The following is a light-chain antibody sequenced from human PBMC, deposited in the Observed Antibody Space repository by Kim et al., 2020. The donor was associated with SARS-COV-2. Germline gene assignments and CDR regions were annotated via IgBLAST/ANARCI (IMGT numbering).Light chain of an antibody. Sequence: PSGTATPSCRASQSVSSSYFSWCQQQPGQAPRLLIYGASSRATGIPDRFSGSGSGTAFTLTISRLEPDDYAVYYCHQYGSTPPITFGQGTRLEIK. CDR3: HQYGSTPPIT. V-gene: IGKV3-20*01. CDR2: GAS. J-gene: IGKJ5*01. CDR1: QSVSSSY.